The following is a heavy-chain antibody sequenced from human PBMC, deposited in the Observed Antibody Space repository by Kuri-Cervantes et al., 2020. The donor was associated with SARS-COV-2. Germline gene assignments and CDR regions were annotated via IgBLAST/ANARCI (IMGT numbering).Heavy chain of an antibody. CDR1: GFTFDDYA. J-gene: IGHJ2*01. Sequence: GESLKISCAASGFTFDDYAMHWVRQAPGKGLEWVSAISGSGGSTYYADSVKGRFTISRDNSKNTLYLQMNSLRAEDTAVYYCAREITGYSSGWSLYWYFDLWGRGTLVTVSS. CDR3: AREITGYSSGWSLYWYFDL. D-gene: IGHD6-19*01. CDR2: ISGSGGST. V-gene: IGHV3-23*01.